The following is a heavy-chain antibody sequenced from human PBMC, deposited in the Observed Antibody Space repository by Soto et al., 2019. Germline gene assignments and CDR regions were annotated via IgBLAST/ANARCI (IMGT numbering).Heavy chain of an antibody. CDR2: INPNSGGT. CDR1: GYTFTGYY. V-gene: IGHV1-2*04. D-gene: IGHD2-15*01. CDR3: ARVNLGYCSGVSCYSNWFDP. Sequence: ASVKVSCKASGYTFTGYYMHWVRQAPGQGLEWMGWINPNSGGTNYAQKFQGWVTMTRDTSISTAYMELSRLRSDDTAVYYCARVNLGYCSGVSCYSNWFDPWGQGTLVTVSS. J-gene: IGHJ5*02.